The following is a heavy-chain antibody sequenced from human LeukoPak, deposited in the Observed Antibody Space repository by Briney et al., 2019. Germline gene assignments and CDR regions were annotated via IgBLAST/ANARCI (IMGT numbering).Heavy chain of an antibody. D-gene: IGHD2-2*01. CDR1: GYTFTSYY. CDR3: ARSVQFDVVVPAANNWFDP. Sequence: ASVKVSCKASGYTFTSYYMHWVRQAPGQGLEWMGIINPSGGSTSYAQKFQGRVTITADESTSTAYMELSSLRSEDTAVYYCARSVQFDVVVPAANNWFDPWGQGTLVTVSS. CDR2: INPSGGST. V-gene: IGHV1-46*01. J-gene: IGHJ5*02.